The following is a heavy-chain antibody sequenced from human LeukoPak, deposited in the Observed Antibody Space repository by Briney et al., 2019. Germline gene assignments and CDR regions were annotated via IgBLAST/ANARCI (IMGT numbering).Heavy chain of an antibody. CDR3: ARGGGTGDY. CDR2: IKQDGSEK. D-gene: IGHD3-10*01. CDR1: GFTFSSNW. Sequence: GGSLRLSCAASGFTFSSNWMSWVRQAPGKGLEWVANIKQDGSEKYYVDSVKGRFTISRDNAKNSLYLQMNSLRAEATAVYYCARGGGTGDYWGQGTLVTVSS. V-gene: IGHV3-7*03. J-gene: IGHJ4*02.